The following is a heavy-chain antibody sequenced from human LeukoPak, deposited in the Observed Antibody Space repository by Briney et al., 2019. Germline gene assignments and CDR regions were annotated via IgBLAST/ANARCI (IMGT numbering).Heavy chain of an antibody. CDR3: AKGSPGLYYYYGMDV. V-gene: IGHV3-23*01. J-gene: IGHJ6*02. D-gene: IGHD7-27*01. Sequence: GGSLRLSCAASGFTFSSYAMSWVRQAPGEGLEWVSAISGSGGSTYYADSVKGRFTISRDNSKNTLYLQMNSLRAEDTAVYYCAKGSPGLYYYYGMDVWGQGTTVTVSS. CDR1: GFTFSSYA. CDR2: ISGSGGST.